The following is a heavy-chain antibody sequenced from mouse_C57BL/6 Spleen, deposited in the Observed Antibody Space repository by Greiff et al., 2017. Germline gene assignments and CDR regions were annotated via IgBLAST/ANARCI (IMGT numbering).Heavy chain of an antibody. CDR2: ISYDGSN. CDR1: GYSITSGYY. Sequence: EVKLMESGPGLVKPSQSLSLTCSVTGYSITSGYYWNWIRQFPGNKLEWMGYISYDGSNNYNPSLKNRISITRDTSKNQFFLKLNSVTTEDTATYYCARGDYGSRPWFAYWGQGTLVTVSA. CDR3: ARGDYGSRPWFAY. J-gene: IGHJ3*01. V-gene: IGHV3-6*01. D-gene: IGHD1-1*01.